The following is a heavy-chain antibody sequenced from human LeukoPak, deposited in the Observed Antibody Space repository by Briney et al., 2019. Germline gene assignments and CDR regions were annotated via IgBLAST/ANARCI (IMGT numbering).Heavy chain of an antibody. CDR2: MSYDGSNK. V-gene: IGHV3-30*18. CDR1: GFTFSSYG. Sequence: PGGSLRLSCAASGFTFSSYGMHWVRQAPGKGLEWVAVMSYDGSNKYYADSVKGRFTISRDNSKNTLYLQMNSLRAEDTAVYYCAKDRSIMAYYYYYGMDVWGQGTTVTVSS. J-gene: IGHJ6*02. CDR3: AKDRSIMAYYYYYGMDV. D-gene: IGHD2-8*01.